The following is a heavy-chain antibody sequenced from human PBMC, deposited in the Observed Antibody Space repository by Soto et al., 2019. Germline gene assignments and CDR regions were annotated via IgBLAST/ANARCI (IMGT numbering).Heavy chain of an antibody. CDR2: IYHSGST. Sequence: QVQLQESGPGLVKPSGTLSLTCAVSSGSISSSNWWSWVRQPPGKGLEWVGEIYHSGSTNYNPSLKSRVTISVDKSKNQFSLKLSSVTAADTAVYYCACRSGLGGWYHWFDPWGQGTLVTVSS. J-gene: IGHJ5*02. D-gene: IGHD6-19*01. V-gene: IGHV4-4*02. CDR3: ACRSGLGGWYHWFDP. CDR1: SGSISSSNW.